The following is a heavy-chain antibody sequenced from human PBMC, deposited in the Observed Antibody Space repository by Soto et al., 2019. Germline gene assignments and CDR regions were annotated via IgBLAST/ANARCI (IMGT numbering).Heavy chain of an antibody. V-gene: IGHV3-53*02. J-gene: IGHJ5*02. CDR1: GFTVSSNY. CDR3: AREATETYDRSGYYWNL. CDR2: IYSGGST. D-gene: IGHD3-22*01. Sequence: EVQLVETGGGLIQPGGSLRLSCAASGFTVSSNYMSWVRQAPGTGLEWVSVIYSGGSTYYADSVKGRFTISRDNSKNTLYLQMNSLRAEDTAVYYCAREATETYDRSGYYWNLWGQGTLVTVSS.